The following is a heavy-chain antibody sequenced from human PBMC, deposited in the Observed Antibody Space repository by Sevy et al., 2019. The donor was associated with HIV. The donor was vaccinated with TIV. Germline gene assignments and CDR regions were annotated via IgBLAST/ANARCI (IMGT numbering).Heavy chain of an antibody. CDR2: IIPILGTV. V-gene: IGHV1-69*13. J-gene: IGHJ5*02. CDR1: GGTFSSYG. CDR3: ARVGGWEVGSLDNWFDP. D-gene: IGHD1-26*01. Sequence: ASVKVSCKASGGTFSSYGISWVRQAPGQGLEWMGGIIPILGTVNYAQKFQGRVTITADESTKTAYMELSSLRSEDTAVYYCARVGGWEVGSLDNWFDPWGQGTLVTVSS.